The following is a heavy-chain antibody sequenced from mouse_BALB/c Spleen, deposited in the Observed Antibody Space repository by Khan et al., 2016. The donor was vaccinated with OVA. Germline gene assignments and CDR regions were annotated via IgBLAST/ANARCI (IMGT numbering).Heavy chain of an antibody. Sequence: DVQLQESGPGLVKPSQSLSLTCTVTGYSITSGYGWNWIRQFPGNKLEWMGYISYSGSTNYNPSLNSRISITRDTSKNQFFLQLKSVTTEDTATYYCARTARIKYWGQGTTLTVSS. J-gene: IGHJ2*01. CDR3: ARTARIKY. CDR1: GYSITSGYG. V-gene: IGHV3-2*02. CDR2: ISYSGST. D-gene: IGHD1-2*01.